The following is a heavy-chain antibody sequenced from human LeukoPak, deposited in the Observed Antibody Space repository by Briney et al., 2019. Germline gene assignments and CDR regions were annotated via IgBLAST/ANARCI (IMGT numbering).Heavy chain of an antibody. CDR2: INPSGGST. Sequence: ASVKVSCKASGYTFTSYYMHWVRQAPGQGLEWMGIINPSGGSTSYAQKFQGRVTMTRDTSTSTVYMELSSLRSEDTAVYYCARGPPMSSDYVWGSYRPFDYWGQGTLVTVSS. CDR3: ARGPPMSSDYVWGSYRPFDY. CDR1: GYTFTSYY. V-gene: IGHV1-46*01. J-gene: IGHJ4*02. D-gene: IGHD3-16*02.